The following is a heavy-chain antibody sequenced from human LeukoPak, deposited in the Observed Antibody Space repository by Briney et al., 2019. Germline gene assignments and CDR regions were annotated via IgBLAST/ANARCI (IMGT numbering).Heavy chain of an antibody. V-gene: IGHV1-2*06. CDR1: GYTFTGYY. Sequence: ASVKVSCKASGYTFTGYYMHWVRQAPGQGLEYMGQINPNSGGTNYAQKFQGTVTMTRDASISTAYMELSRLRYDDTAMYYCARGTDCSGGSCLDYWGQGTQVTVSS. J-gene: IGHJ4*02. D-gene: IGHD2-15*01. CDR2: INPNSGGT. CDR3: ARGTDCSGGSCLDY.